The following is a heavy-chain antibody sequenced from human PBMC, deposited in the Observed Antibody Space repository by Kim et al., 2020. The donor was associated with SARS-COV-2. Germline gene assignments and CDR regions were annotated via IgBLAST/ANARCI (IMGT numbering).Heavy chain of an antibody. J-gene: IGHJ6*02. CDR1: GFTFSSYA. CDR2: ISYDGSNK. D-gene: IGHD6-19*01. Sequence: GGSLRLSCAASGFTFSSYAMHWVRQAPGKGLEWVAVISYDGSNKYYADSVKGRFTISRDNSKNTLYLQMNSLRAEDTAVYYCAREIQSSGYYGMDVWGQGTTVTVSS. V-gene: IGHV3-30*04. CDR3: AREIQSSGYYGMDV.